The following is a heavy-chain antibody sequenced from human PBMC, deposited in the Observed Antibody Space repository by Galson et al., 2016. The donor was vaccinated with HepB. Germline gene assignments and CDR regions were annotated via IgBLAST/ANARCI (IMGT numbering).Heavy chain of an antibody. V-gene: IGHV3-23*01. J-gene: IGHJ4*02. CDR1: GFTFSSYA. CDR2: ISGSGGTT. CDR3: AKGQGLIDY. Sequence: SLRLSCAASGFTFSSYAMSWVRQAPGKGLEWVPVISGSGGTTYYADSVKGRFTISRDNSKSTLYLQMNSLRVEDTALYYCAKGQGLIDYWGQGTLVTVSS.